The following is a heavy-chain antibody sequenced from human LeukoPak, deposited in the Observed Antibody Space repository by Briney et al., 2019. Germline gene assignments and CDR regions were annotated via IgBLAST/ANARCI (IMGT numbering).Heavy chain of an antibody. D-gene: IGHD5-24*01. CDR2: IKQDGSEK. V-gene: IGHV3-7*01. Sequence: GGSLRLSCAASGFTFSSYGMHWVRQAPGKGLEWVANIKQDGSEKYYVDSVKGRFTISRDNAKNSLYLQMNSLRAEDTAVYYCARVEWLQFRLNDYWGQGTLVTVSS. J-gene: IGHJ4*02. CDR3: ARVEWLQFRLNDY. CDR1: GFTFSSYG.